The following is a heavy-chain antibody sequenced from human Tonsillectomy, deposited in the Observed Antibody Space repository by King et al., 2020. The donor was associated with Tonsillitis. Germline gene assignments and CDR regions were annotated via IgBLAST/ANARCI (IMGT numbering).Heavy chain of an antibody. CDR1: GFTFSSHG. V-gene: IGHV3-30*03. J-gene: IGHJ4*02. CDR3: AVGGGVFDY. D-gene: IGHD3-3*01. CDR2: LSEDGSNR. Sequence: VQLVESGGGVVQPGTSLRLSCAASGFTFSSHGMHWVRQAPGKGLEWVAFLSEDGSNRYYGESVKGRFTISRDNSNDTLYLQMNSLRAEDTAVYYSAVGGGVFDYWGQGNLVTVSS.